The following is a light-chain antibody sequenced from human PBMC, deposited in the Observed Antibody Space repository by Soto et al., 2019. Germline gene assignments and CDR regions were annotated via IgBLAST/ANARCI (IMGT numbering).Light chain of an antibody. Sequence: QSVLTQVPSVSGAPGQTVSVSCTGSSSNFGAGHDVHWYQQLPGTAPKVLIYGNTHRPSGVPDRFSGSKSGTSASLAITGLQDEDEGDYYCQSYDSSLGGSVFGGGTQLTVL. CDR3: QSYDSSLGGSV. J-gene: IGLJ3*02. V-gene: IGLV1-40*01. CDR2: GNT. CDR1: SSNFGAGHD.